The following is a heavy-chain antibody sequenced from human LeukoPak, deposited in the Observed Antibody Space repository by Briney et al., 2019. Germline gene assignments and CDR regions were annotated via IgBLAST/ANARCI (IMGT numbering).Heavy chain of an antibody. CDR1: GVSISSSNSY. CDR2: IYYSGNT. J-gene: IGHJ6*03. CDR3: ARGAVVVVAATLAYYYYMDV. D-gene: IGHD2-15*01. V-gene: IGHV4-39*01. Sequence: PSETLSLTCTVSGVSISSSNSYWGWIRQPPGKGLEWIGSIYYSGNTYYNASLKSQVSISIDTSKNQFSLKLTSVTAADTAVYYCARGAVVVVAATLAYYYYMDVWGKGTTVTVSS.